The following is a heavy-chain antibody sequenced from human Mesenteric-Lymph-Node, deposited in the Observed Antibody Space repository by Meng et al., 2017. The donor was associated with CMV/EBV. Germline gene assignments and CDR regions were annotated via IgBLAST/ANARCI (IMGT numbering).Heavy chain of an antibody. CDR2: ISAYNGNT. CDR3: ARDTGPASVDYYYYYGMDV. D-gene: IGHD4-23*01. CDR1: GYTFTNYDG. Sequence: ASVKVSCKASGYTFTNYDGFSWVRQAPGQGLEWMGWISAYNGNTDYARSLQGRVTITTDTSTSTTYMEVRSLRSDDTAVYYCARDTGPASVDYYYYYGMDVWGQGTTVTVSS. J-gene: IGHJ6*02. V-gene: IGHV1-18*01.